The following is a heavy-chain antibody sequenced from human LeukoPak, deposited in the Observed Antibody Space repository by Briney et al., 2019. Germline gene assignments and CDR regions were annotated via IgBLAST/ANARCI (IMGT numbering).Heavy chain of an antibody. Sequence: GESLKISCKGSGYSFTSYWIGWVRQMPGKGLEWMGIIYPGDSDTRYSPSFQGQVTISADKSISTAYLQWSSLKASDTAMYYCARVVVVAATLGYYYYGMDVWGQGTTVTVSS. CDR2: IYPGDSDT. CDR1: GYSFTSYW. J-gene: IGHJ6*02. D-gene: IGHD2-15*01. V-gene: IGHV5-51*01. CDR3: ARVVVVAATLGYYYYGMDV.